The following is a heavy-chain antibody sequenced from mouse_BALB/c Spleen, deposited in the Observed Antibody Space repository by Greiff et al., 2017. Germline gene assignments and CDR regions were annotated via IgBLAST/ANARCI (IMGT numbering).Heavy chain of an antibody. CDR3: ARCGGNPKTYWYFDV. V-gene: IGHV3-8*02. D-gene: IGHD1-1*02. J-gene: IGHJ1*01. Sequence: DVQLVESGPSLVKPSQTLSLTCSVTGDSITSGYWNWIRKFPGNKLEYMGYISYSGSTFYNPSLKSRISITRDTSKNQYYLQLNSVTTEDTATYYCARCGGNPKTYWYFDVWGAGTTVTVSS. CDR1: GDSITSGY. CDR2: ISYSGST.